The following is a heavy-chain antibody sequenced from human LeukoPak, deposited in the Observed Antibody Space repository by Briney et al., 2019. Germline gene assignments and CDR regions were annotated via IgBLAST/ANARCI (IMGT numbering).Heavy chain of an antibody. V-gene: IGHV3-7*04. Sequence: GGSLRLSCAASGFTFSSYWMSWVRQAPGKGLEWVANIKQDGSEKYYVDSVKGRFTISRDNAKNSLYLQMNSLRAEDTAVYYCARDGVTMVRGVINSNTKWFDPRGQGTLVTVSS. D-gene: IGHD3-10*01. CDR2: IKQDGSEK. J-gene: IGHJ5*02. CDR3: ARDGVTMVRGVINSNTKWFDP. CDR1: GFTFSSYW.